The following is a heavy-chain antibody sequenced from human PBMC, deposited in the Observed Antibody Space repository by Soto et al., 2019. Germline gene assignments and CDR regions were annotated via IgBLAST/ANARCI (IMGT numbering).Heavy chain of an antibody. CDR2: IMPIFRTP. V-gene: IGHV1-69*12. D-gene: IGHD1-26*01. J-gene: IGHJ6*02. Sequence: QVQLEQSGAEVKKPGSSVKVSCKASGGTFRNSAISWVRQAPGQGLEWMGGIMPIFRTPDYSQKFQGRVTITADESTSTAYLELSGLRSDDTAVYYCARDNDRPQLGGNYYGLLDVWGQGTTVTVSS. CDR1: GGTFRNSA. CDR3: ARDNDRPQLGGNYYGLLDV.